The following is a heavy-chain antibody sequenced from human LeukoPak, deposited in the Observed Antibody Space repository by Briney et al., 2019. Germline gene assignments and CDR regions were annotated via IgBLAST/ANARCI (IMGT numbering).Heavy chain of an antibody. Sequence: GGSLRLSCAAPGFTFSSYAMHWVRQAPGKGLEWVAVISYDGSNKYYADSVKGRFTISRDNSKIALYLQMNSLRAEDTAVYYCARVGGGWYVYYGMDVWGQGTTVTVSS. J-gene: IGHJ6*02. CDR2: ISYDGSNK. D-gene: IGHD6-19*01. V-gene: IGHV3-30*04. CDR3: ARVGGGWYVYYGMDV. CDR1: GFTFSSYA.